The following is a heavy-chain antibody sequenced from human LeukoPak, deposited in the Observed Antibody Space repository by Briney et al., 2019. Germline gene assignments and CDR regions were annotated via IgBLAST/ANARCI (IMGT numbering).Heavy chain of an antibody. CDR1: GVSISFYY. J-gene: IGHJ4*02. CDR3: ARRQAAAWGIEY. D-gene: IGHD7-27*01. V-gene: IGHV4-59*08. Sequence: KPSETLSLTCTVSGVSISFYYWSWIRQPPGKGLEWIGYIYNSGNTNYNPSLKSRVTILVDTSKNQFSLKLTSVTAADTAVYYCARRQAAAWGIEYWGQGTLVTVSS. CDR2: IYNSGNT.